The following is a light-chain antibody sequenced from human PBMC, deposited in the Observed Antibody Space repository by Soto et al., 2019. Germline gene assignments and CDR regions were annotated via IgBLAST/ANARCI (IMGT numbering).Light chain of an antibody. J-gene: IGLJ2*01. CDR1: SSNIGSNT. V-gene: IGLV1-44*01. CDR2: SNN. Sequence: QSVLTQPPSASGTPGQRVTISCSGSSSNIGSNTVNWYQQLPGTAPKLLIYSNNQPPSGVPDRFSGSKSGTSASLAISGLQSEDEDDYYCAAWDDSLNGHVVFGGGTKLTVL. CDR3: AAWDDSLNGHVV.